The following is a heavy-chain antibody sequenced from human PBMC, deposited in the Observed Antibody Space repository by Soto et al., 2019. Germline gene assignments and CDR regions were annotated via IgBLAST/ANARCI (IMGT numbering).Heavy chain of an antibody. Sequence: GGSLRLSCAASGFTFSSYGMHWVRQAPGKGLEWVAVISYDGSNKYYADSVKGRFTISRDNSKNTLYLQMNSLRAEDTAVYYCAKVHEAGTSGDANYFDYWGQGTLVTVSS. CDR2: ISYDGSNK. CDR3: AKVHEAGTSGDANYFDY. D-gene: IGHD6-19*01. V-gene: IGHV3-30*18. CDR1: GFTFSSYG. J-gene: IGHJ4*02.